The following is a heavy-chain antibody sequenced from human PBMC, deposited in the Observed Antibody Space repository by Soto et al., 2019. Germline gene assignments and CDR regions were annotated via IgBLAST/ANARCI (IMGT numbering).Heavy chain of an antibody. Sequence: ASVKVSCRASGFSFTGYYIHWLRQAPGQGLEWMGWINAHSGGTEYAQKFQGRVTLTRDTSIATAYLTLTSLTSDDTALYYCAKDLTRQLAYWLDPWGQGTQVTVSS. CDR3: AKDLTRQLAYWLDP. D-gene: IGHD6-6*01. J-gene: IGHJ5*02. CDR2: INAHSGGT. V-gene: IGHV1-2*02. CDR1: GFSFTGYY.